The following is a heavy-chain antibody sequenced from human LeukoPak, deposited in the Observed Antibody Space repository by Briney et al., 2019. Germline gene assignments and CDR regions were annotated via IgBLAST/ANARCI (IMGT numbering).Heavy chain of an antibody. V-gene: IGHV3-23*01. CDR1: GFIFSSYA. J-gene: IGHJ4*02. Sequence: GGSLRLSCAASGFIFSSYAMSWVRQAPGKGLEWVSGISGSGYDTYYADSVRGRFTISRDDSKNTLYLLMNSLRAEDTAVYYCAKEDTLTTVYFDYWGQGTPVTVSS. D-gene: IGHD4-17*01. CDR2: ISGSGYDT. CDR3: AKEDTLTTVYFDY.